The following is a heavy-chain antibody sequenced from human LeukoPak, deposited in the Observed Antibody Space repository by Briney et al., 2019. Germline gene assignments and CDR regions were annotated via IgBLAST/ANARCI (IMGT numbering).Heavy chain of an antibody. CDR2: ISGSGGST. CDR3: AKDRVAHFFYWYFDL. J-gene: IGHJ2*01. V-gene: IGHV3-23*01. CDR1: GFTFSSYA. D-gene: IGHD5-12*01. Sequence: GGSLRLSCAASGFTFSSYAMSWVRQAPGKGLEWVSGISGSGGSTLYADSVKGRFTISGDNPKKTVYLQMNSLRAEDTAVYYCAKDRVAHFFYWYFDLWGRGTLVTVSS.